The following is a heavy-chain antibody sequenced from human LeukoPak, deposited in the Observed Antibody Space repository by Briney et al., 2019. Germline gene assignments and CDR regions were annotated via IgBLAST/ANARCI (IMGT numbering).Heavy chain of an antibody. D-gene: IGHD1-26*01. CDR3: ARGLVGALFDY. V-gene: IGHV4-61*02. Sequence: PSETLSLTCTVSGGSISSGSYNWSWIRQPAGKGLEWIGRIYTSGSTNYNPSLKSRVTISVDTSKNQFSLKLSSVTAADTAVYYCARGLVGALFDYWGQGTLVTVSS. J-gene: IGHJ4*02. CDR2: IYTSGST. CDR1: GGSISSGSYN.